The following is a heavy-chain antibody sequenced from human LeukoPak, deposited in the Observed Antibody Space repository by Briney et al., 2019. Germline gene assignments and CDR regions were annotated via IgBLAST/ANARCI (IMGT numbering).Heavy chain of an antibody. J-gene: IGHJ4*02. CDR2: IYYSGST. Sequence: SETLSLTCTASGGSISSYYWSWIRQPPGKGLEWIGYIYYSGSTNYNPSLKSRVTISLETSKNELSLKLNSVTAADTAVYYCARDRGVSYYFDYWGQGTLVTVSS. V-gene: IGHV4-59*01. D-gene: IGHD2/OR15-2a*01. CDR3: ARDRGVSYYFDY. CDR1: GGSISSYY.